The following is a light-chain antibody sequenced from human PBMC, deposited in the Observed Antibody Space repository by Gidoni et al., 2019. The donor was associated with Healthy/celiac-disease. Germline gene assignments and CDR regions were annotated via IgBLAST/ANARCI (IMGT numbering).Light chain of an antibody. CDR2: GAS. CDR1: QSVSSSY. CDR3: QQYGRSPFT. Sequence: EIVLTQSPGTLSLSPGERATLSCRASQSVSSSYLAWYQQKPGQAPRLLIYGASSRATGIPDRFSGSGSGTDFTLTISRLEPEDFAVYYCQQYGRSPFTFXPXTKVDIK. J-gene: IGKJ3*01. V-gene: IGKV3-20*01.